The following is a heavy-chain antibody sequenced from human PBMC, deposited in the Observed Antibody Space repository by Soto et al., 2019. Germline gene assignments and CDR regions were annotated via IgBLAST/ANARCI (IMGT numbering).Heavy chain of an antibody. J-gene: IGHJ6*02. Sequence: GSLRLSCAASGFTFSSYAMHWVRQAPGKGLEWVAVISYDGSNKYYADSVKGRFTISRDNSKNTLYLQMNILRAEDTAVYYCARPLTTQWYYYYYGMDVWGQGTTVTVSS. CDR1: GFTFSSYA. CDR2: ISYDGSNK. CDR3: ARPLTTQWYYYYYGMDV. V-gene: IGHV3-30-3*01. D-gene: IGHD4-17*01.